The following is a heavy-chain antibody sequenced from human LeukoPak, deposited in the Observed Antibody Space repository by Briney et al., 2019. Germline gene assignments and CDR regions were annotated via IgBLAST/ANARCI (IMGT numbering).Heavy chain of an antibody. CDR1: GYSINNYW. CDR3: ARQEYCSGGSCYTWFDP. Sequence: GESLKISCKGSGYSINNYWIGWARQMPGKGLEWMGIIYPADSDIRYSPSFQGQVTISADKSIGTAYLQWSSLKASDTAMYYCARQEYCSGGSCYTWFDPWGQGTLVTVSS. V-gene: IGHV5-51*01. CDR2: IYPADSDI. J-gene: IGHJ5*02. D-gene: IGHD2-15*01.